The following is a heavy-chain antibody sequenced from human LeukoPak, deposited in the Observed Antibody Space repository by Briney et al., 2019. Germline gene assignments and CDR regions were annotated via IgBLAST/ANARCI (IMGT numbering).Heavy chain of an antibody. CDR2: ISYDGSNK. CDR3: ARDIVVVVAATPFSNWFDP. Sequence: GRSLRLSCAASGFTFSSYAMHWVRQAPGKGLEWVAVISYDGSNKYYADSVKGRFTISRDNSKNTLYLQMNGLRAEDTAVYYCARDIVVVVAATPFSNWFDPWGQGTLVTVSS. V-gene: IGHV3-30-3*01. J-gene: IGHJ5*02. D-gene: IGHD2-15*01. CDR1: GFTFSSYA.